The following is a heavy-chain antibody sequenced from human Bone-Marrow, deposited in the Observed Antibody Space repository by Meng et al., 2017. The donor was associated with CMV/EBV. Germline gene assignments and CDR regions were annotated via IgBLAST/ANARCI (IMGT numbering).Heavy chain of an antibody. J-gene: IGHJ4*02. CDR1: GDSISSGSHY. D-gene: IGHD6-13*01. CDR3: AKGRGRYSSSWYLFDY. CDR2: INYSGST. V-gene: IGHV4-39*07. Sequence: SETLSLTCSVSGDSISSGSHYWSWIRQPPGKGLEWIGSINYSGSTYYNPSLKSRVTISVDTSKNQFSLKLSSVTAADTAVYYCAKGRGRYSSSWYLFDYWGQGTLVTVSS.